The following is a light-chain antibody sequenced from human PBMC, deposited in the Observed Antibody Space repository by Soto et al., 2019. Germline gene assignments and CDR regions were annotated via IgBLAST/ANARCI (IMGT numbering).Light chain of an antibody. CDR3: QPYNNWPLT. CDR2: DTS. J-gene: IGKJ4*01. Sequence: EIVLTQSAGTLSLSPGERATLSCRASQSVSNNYLAWYQQKPGQTPRLLIYDTSTRATGVPARFSGSRSGPEFTLTINSLQSEDFAIYYCQPYNNWPLTFGGGTKVDIK. V-gene: IGKV3-15*01. CDR1: QSVSNN.